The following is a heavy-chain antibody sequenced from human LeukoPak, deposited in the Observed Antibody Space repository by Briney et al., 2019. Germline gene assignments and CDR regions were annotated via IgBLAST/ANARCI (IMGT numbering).Heavy chain of an antibody. D-gene: IGHD6-13*01. Sequence: SETLSLTCAVSGGSISSSYYWGWIRQPPGKGLEWIGSIYYSGSTYYNPSLKSRVTISVDTSKNQFSLKLSSVTAADTAVYYCASQWYSSIWSFDYWGQGTLVTVSS. CDR3: ASQWYSSIWSFDY. CDR2: IYYSGST. J-gene: IGHJ4*02. V-gene: IGHV4-39*01. CDR1: GGSISSSYY.